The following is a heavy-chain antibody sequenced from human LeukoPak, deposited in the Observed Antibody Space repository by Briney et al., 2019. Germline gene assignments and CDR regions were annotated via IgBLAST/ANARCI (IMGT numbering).Heavy chain of an antibody. CDR1: GFTFSSYG. J-gene: IGHJ6*03. Sequence: QPGGSLRLSCAASGFTFSSYGMHWVRQAPGKGLEWVAFIRYDGSNKYYADSVKGRFTISRDNSKNTLHLQMNSLRAEGTAVYYCAKAALSGGDYYYMDVWGKGTTVTVSS. V-gene: IGHV3-30*02. D-gene: IGHD3-16*02. CDR3: AKAALSGGDYYYMDV. CDR2: IRYDGSNK.